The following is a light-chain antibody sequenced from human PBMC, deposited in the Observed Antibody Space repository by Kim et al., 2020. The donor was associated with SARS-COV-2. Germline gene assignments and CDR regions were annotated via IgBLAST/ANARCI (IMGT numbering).Light chain of an antibody. Sequence: EIVMTQSPATLSVSPGESATLSCRASQSVNNKLAWYQQKPGQAPRLLIYGASTRATGLPARFSGSGSGTEFTLTISSLQSEDFAVYYCQQYNDWPPYTFGQGTKLEI. V-gene: IGKV3-15*01. CDR3: QQYNDWPPYT. J-gene: IGKJ2*01. CDR2: GAS. CDR1: QSVNNK.